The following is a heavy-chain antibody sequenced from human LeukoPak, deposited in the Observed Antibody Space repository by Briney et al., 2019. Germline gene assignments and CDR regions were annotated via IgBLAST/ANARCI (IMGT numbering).Heavy chain of an antibody. V-gene: IGHV4-34*01. Sequence: SETLSLTCAVYGGSFSGYYWSWIRQPPGKGLEWIGEINHSGSTNYNPSLKSRVTISVDTSKNQFSLKLSSVTAADTAVYYCARHEATFDYWGQGTLVTVSS. CDR1: GGSFSGYY. CDR3: ARHEATFDY. CDR2: INHSGST. J-gene: IGHJ4*02.